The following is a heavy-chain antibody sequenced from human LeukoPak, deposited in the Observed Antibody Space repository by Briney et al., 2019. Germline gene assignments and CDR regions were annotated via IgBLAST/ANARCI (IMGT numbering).Heavy chain of an antibody. D-gene: IGHD2-2*02. J-gene: IGHJ4*02. CDR3: ARGMPATAIRPYFDS. CDR2: IYGSGST. V-gene: IGHV3-66*01. CDR1: GFTVSNNY. Sequence: PGGSLRLSCTAPGFTVSNNYMTWVRQAPGKGLEGVSVIYGSGSTFYADSVKGRFTISRDSSKNTLYLQMDSLRAEDTAVYYCARGMPATAIRPYFDSWGQGTLVTVSS.